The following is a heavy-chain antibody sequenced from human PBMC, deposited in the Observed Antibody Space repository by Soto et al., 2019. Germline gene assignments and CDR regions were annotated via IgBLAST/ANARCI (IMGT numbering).Heavy chain of an antibody. D-gene: IGHD6-6*01. CDR1: GGTFSSYA. V-gene: IGHV1-69*12. Sequence: QVQLVQSGAEVKKPGSSVKVSCKASGGTFSSYAISWVRQAPGQGLEWMGGIIPIFGTANYAQKFQGRVTITADESTSTAYMEVSSLRSEDTAVYYCARAGWERLVHYYGMDVWGQGTTVTVSS. CDR3: ARAGWERLVHYYGMDV. CDR2: IIPIFGTA. J-gene: IGHJ6*02.